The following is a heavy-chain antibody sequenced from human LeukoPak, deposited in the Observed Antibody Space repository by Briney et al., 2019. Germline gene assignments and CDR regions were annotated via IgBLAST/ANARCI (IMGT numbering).Heavy chain of an antibody. V-gene: IGHV4-59*01. J-gene: IGHJ4*02. D-gene: IGHD5-18*01. Sequence: SETLSLTCTVSGGSISSYYWSWIRQPPGKGLEWIGYIYYSGSTNYNPSLKSRVTISVDTSKNQFSLKLSSVTAADTAVYYCARTYSYGSLTYFDYWGQGTLVTVSS. CDR2: IYYSGST. CDR1: GGSISSYY. CDR3: ARTYSYGSLTYFDY.